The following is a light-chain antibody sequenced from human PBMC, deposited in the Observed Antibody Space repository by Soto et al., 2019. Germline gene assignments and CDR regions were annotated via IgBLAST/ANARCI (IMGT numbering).Light chain of an antibody. V-gene: IGKV3-20*01. CDR1: QRISNNW. Sequence: EIVLTQSPGALSLSQGEGATLSCRASQRISNNWLAWYQQKPGQAPRLLIYGGVHRAAGIPDRFSGSGSGTDFTLTISALEADDCAVYYCHQYGTTPRSFGQGT. CDR2: GGV. CDR3: HQYGTTPRS. J-gene: IGKJ2*03.